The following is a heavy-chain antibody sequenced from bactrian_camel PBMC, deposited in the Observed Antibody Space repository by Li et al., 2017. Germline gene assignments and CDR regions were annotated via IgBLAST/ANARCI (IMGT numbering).Heavy chain of an antibody. Sequence: HVQLVESGGGLVQPGGSLRLSCAGSGFIFTSYYMAWIRQAPGKGLEWVSSIYSDGSSTYYADSVKGRFTISKDNAKNTLSLQMNSLKPEDTAVYYCATTFDGANRGQGTQVTVS. V-gene: IGHV3-2*01. J-gene: IGHJ4*01. D-gene: IGHD6*01. CDR1: GFIFTSYY. CDR2: IYSDGSST.